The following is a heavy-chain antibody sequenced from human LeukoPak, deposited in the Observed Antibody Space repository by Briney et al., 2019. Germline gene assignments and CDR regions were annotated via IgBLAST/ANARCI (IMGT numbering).Heavy chain of an antibody. D-gene: IGHD2-21*01. V-gene: IGHV3-7*01. J-gene: IGHJ4*02. Sequence: GESLRLSCAASGFNFRPYWMSWIRQAPGKGLEWVATINRDGRVQYYVDSVKGRFSIPKDNARNSLYLQMYSLRAEDTAVYYCARESYSSFDYWGQGALVTVSS. CDR3: ARESYSSFDY. CDR2: INRDGRVQ. CDR1: GFNFRPYW.